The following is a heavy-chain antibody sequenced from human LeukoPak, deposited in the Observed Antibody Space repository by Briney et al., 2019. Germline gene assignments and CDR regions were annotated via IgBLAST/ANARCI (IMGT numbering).Heavy chain of an antibody. D-gene: IGHD3-3*01. Sequence: ASVKVSCKASGYTFTGYYMHWVRQAPGQGLEWMGWINPNSGGTNYAQKFQGRVTMTRDTSISTAYMELSRLRSDDTAVYYCASRGRVDFWSGYFDYWGRGTLVTVSS. CDR3: ASRGRVDFWSGYFDY. J-gene: IGHJ4*02. CDR1: GYTFTGYY. V-gene: IGHV1-2*02. CDR2: INPNSGGT.